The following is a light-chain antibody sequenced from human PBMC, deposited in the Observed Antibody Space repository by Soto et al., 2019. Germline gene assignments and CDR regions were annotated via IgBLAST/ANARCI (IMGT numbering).Light chain of an antibody. V-gene: IGKV3-20*01. CDR3: QQYDSSPIT. CDR2: GAS. CDR1: QSVSSSY. Sequence: EIVLTQSPGTLSLSPGESATLSCRASQSVSSSYLAWYQQKPGQAPRLLIYGASSRATGIPDRFSGSGSGTDFTLTISRLEPEEFAVYYCQQYDSSPITFGQGTRLEIK. J-gene: IGKJ5*01.